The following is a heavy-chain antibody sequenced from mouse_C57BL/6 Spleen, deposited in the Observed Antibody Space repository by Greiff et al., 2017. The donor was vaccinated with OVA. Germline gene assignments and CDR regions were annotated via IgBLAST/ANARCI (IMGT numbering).Heavy chain of an antibody. J-gene: IGHJ2*01. CDR1: GFTFSSYG. CDR2: ISSGGSYT. V-gene: IGHV5-6*02. CDR3: ASRVLYDYDGLDY. Sequence: EVKLQESGGDLVKPGGSLKLSCAASGFTFSSYGMSWVRQTPDKRLEWVATISSGGSYTYYPDSVKGRFTISRDNAKNTLYLQMSSLKSEDTAMYYCASRVLYDYDGLDYWGQGTTLTVSS. D-gene: IGHD2-4*01.